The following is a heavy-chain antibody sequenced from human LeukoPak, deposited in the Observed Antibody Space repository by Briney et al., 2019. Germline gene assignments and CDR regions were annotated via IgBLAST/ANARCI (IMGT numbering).Heavy chain of an antibody. Sequence: SETLSLTCTVSGGSISSYYWSWIRQPPGKGLEWIGYIYDSGSTNYNPSLKSRVTISVDTSKNQFSLKLSSVTAADTAVYYCARDLGLVGATRVLDYWGQGTLVTVSS. D-gene: IGHD1-26*01. CDR1: GGSISSYY. V-gene: IGHV4-59*01. CDR2: IYDSGST. CDR3: ARDLGLVGATRVLDY. J-gene: IGHJ4*02.